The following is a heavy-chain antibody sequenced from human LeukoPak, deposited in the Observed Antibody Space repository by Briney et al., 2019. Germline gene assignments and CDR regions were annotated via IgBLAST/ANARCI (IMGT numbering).Heavy chain of an antibody. D-gene: IGHD3-10*01. J-gene: IGHJ3*01. CDR2: IWYDGSNK. CDR3: AREGLWVGLDSGKTRQASWES. Sequence: GGSLRLSCAASGFTFSRVGMHWVRQAPGKGLEWVAVIWYDGSNKYYADSVKGRFTISRDNAKNSLNLQMNSLRAEDTAVYYCAREGLWVGLDSGKTRQASWESWGQGTMVTVSS. CDR1: GFTFSRVG. V-gene: IGHV3-33*01.